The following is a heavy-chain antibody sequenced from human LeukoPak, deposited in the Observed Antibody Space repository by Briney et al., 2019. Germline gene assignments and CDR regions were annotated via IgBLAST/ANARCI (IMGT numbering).Heavy chain of an antibody. D-gene: IGHD5-18*01. Sequence: SETLSLTCAVYGGSFSGYYWSWIRQPPGKGLEWIGEINHSGSTNYNPPLKSRVTISVDTSKSQFSLKLSSVTAADTAVYYCAREDTAMVDYWGQGTLVTVSS. CDR1: GGSFSGYY. V-gene: IGHV4-34*01. CDR3: AREDTAMVDY. CDR2: INHSGST. J-gene: IGHJ4*02.